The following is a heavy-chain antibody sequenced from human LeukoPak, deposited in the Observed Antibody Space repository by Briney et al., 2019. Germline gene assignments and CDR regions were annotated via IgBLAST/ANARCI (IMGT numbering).Heavy chain of an antibody. V-gene: IGHV3-21*01. Sequence: PGGSLRLSCAASGFTVSSSFMSWVRQAPGKGLEWVSSISSSSSYIYYADSVKGRFTISRDNAKNSLYLQMNSLRAEDTAVYYCARDTAMVVIDKFDYWGQGTLVTVSS. CDR3: ARDTAMVVIDKFDY. CDR2: ISSSSSYI. J-gene: IGHJ4*02. D-gene: IGHD5-18*01. CDR1: GFTVSSSF.